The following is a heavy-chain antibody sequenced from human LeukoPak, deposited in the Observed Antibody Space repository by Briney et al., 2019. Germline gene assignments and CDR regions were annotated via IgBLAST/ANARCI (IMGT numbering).Heavy chain of an antibody. Sequence: GGSLRLSCAASGFTFSSYSMNWVRQAPGKGLEWVAIISIDGSERYYADSVKGRLTVSRDNSKNTLFLEVNGLRPEDTGVYFCVRGAFNVWGQGTMVTVSS. J-gene: IGHJ3*01. CDR1: GFTFSSYS. V-gene: IGHV3-30*03. CDR3: VRGAFNV. CDR2: ISIDGSER.